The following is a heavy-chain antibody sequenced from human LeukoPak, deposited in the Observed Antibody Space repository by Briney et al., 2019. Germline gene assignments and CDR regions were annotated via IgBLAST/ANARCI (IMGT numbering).Heavy chain of an antibody. V-gene: IGHV3-30*02. CDR3: ARDRGISGWPGAFDI. CDR2: IRYDGSNK. CDR1: GFTFSSYG. D-gene: IGHD6-19*01. Sequence: GGSLRLSCAASGFTFSSYGMHWVRQAPGKGLEWVAFIRYDGSNKYYADSVKGRFTISRDNSKNTLYLQMNSLRAEDTAVYYCARDRGISGWPGAFDIWGQGTMVTVSS. J-gene: IGHJ3*02.